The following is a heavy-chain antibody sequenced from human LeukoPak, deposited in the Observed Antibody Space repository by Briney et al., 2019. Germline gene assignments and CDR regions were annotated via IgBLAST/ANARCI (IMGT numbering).Heavy chain of an antibody. CDR3: ASVGHYDSSGYPMDV. Sequence: ASVKVSCKASGGTFSSYAISWVRQAPGQGLKWMGGIIPIFGTANYAQKFQGRVTITTDESTSTAYMELSSLRSEDTAVYYCASVGHYDSSGYPMDVWGKGTTVTVSS. D-gene: IGHD3-22*01. CDR1: GGTFSSYA. J-gene: IGHJ6*03. V-gene: IGHV1-69*05. CDR2: IIPIFGTA.